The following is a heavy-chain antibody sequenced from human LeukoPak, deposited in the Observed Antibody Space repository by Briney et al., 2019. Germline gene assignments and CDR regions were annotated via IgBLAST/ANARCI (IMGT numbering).Heavy chain of an antibody. D-gene: IGHD2-2*01. J-gene: IGHJ4*02. CDR2: ISYDGSNK. Sequence: PGRSLRLSCAASGFTFSSYAMHWVRQAPGKGLEWVAVISYDGSNKYYADSVKGRFTFSRDNSKNTLYLQMNSLRAEDTAVYYCARAFPAARFKYYFDYWGQGTLVTVSS. CDR3: ARAFPAARFKYYFDY. CDR1: GFTFSSYA. V-gene: IGHV3-30-3*01.